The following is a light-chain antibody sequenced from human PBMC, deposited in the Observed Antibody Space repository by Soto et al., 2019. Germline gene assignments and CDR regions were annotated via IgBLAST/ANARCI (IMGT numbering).Light chain of an antibody. CDR2: SDN. V-gene: IGLV1-44*01. CDR1: SSNIGTNT. J-gene: IGLJ2*01. CDR3: AAWDGSLNGVL. Sequence: QSVLAQPPSASGTPGQRVTISCSGSSSNIGTNTVIWYQQLPGAAPRLLIYSDNQRPSGVPDRFSGSKSGTSASLAISGLQPDDEADYYCAAWDGSLNGVLFGGGTKLTVL.